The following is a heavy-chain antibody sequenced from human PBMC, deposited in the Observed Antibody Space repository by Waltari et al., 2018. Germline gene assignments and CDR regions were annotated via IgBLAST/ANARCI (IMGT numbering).Heavy chain of an antibody. V-gene: IGHV4-38-2*02. CDR2: VYHSGGS. CDR1: GYSISSGYY. J-gene: IGHJ2*01. CDR3: AREAGPKPFGYFDL. Sequence: QVQLQESGPGLVKPSETLSLTCAVSGYSISSGYYWGRLRQPPGEGLEWIGSVYHSGGSYYSPSVEGRVTISGDAAKNKLSLRLSSGAAADTAGYYCAREAGPKPFGYFDLWGRGTLVTVSS. D-gene: IGHD3-3*02.